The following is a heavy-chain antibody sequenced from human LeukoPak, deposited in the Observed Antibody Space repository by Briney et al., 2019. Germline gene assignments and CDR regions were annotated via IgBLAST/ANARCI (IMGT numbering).Heavy chain of an antibody. CDR2: IIPILGIA. CDR3: ARASEPDYGDYVS. J-gene: IGHJ5*02. CDR1: GGTFSSYA. V-gene: IGHV1-69*04. Sequence: GASVKVSCKASGGTFSSYAISWVRQAPGQGLEWMGRIIPILGIANYAQKFQGRVTITADKSTGTAYMELSSLRSEDTAVYYCARASEPDYGDYVSWGQGTLVTVSS. D-gene: IGHD4-17*01.